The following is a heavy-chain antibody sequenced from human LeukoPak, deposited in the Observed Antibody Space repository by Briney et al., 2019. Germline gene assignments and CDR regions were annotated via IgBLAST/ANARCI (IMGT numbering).Heavy chain of an antibody. CDR3: ARHSGDYFDY. J-gene: IGHJ4*02. V-gene: IGHV4-59*08. CDR1: GGSISSYY. CDR2: IYYSGST. Sequence: SETLSLTCTVSGGSISSYYWSWIRQPPGKGLEWIGYIYYSGSTNYNPSLKSRVTISVDTSKNQFSLELSSVTAADTAVYYCARHSGDYFDYWGQGSLVTVSS. D-gene: IGHD1-26*01.